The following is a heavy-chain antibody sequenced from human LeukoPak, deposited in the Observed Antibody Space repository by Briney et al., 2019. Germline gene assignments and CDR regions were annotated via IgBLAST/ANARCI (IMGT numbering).Heavy chain of an antibody. V-gene: IGHV5-51*01. CDR1: GYSFNTYW. CDR3: ARLAYCGGDCYRTTRGYFQH. D-gene: IGHD2-21*02. CDR2: INPGDSDT. Sequence: GESLKISCKGSGYSFNTYWIGWVRQMPGKGLEWMGIINPGDSDTKYSPSFQGQVTISADKSINSVYLQWSSLKASDTAMYYCARLAYCGGDCYRTTRGYFQHWGQGTLVTVSS. J-gene: IGHJ1*01.